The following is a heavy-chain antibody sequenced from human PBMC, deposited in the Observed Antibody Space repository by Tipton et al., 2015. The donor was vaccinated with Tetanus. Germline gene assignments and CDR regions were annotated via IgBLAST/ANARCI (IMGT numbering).Heavy chain of an antibody. CDR2: VYDSGLS. Sequence: TLSLTCTVSGGSMKSRSYYWSWIRQLPGKGLEWIGFVYDSGLSFHNPSLRYRVFISVDTSKNNFSLRLTSVTAADTAVYYCARGLCGGDRCYDSGFFSYGMDVWGQGTAVTVSS. J-gene: IGHJ6*02. D-gene: IGHD2-21*01. CDR1: GGSMKSRSYY. CDR3: ARGLCGGDRCYDSGFFSYGMDV. V-gene: IGHV4-31*03.